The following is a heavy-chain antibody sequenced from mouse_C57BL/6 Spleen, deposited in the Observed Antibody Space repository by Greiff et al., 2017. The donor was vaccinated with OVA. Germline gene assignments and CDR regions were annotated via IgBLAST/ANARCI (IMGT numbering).Heavy chain of an antibody. V-gene: IGHV1-72*01. CDR2: IDPINSET. D-gene: IGHD2-5*01. CDR3: ARAYSNYEAEFAY. CDR1: GYTFTSYW. J-gene: IGHJ3*01. Sequence: QVQLQQPGAELVKPGASVKLSCKASGYTFTSYWMHWVKQRPGRGLEWIGRIDPINSETKYNQKFKSKATLTEDKPSSTADMQLSSLTSEDSAFYYCARAYSNYEAEFAYWGQGTLVTVSA.